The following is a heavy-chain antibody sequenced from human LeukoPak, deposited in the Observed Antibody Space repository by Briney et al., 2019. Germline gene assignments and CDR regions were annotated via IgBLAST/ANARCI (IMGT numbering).Heavy chain of an antibody. CDR2: INHSGST. V-gene: IGHV4-34*01. J-gene: IGHJ5*02. Sequence: SETLSHTCAVYGGSFSGYYWSWIRQPPGKGLEWIGEINHSGSTNYNPSLKSRVTISVDTSKNQFSLKLSSVTAADTAVYYCARGRKIWGGESNWFDPWGQGTLVTVSS. CDR3: ARGRKIWGGESNWFDP. D-gene: IGHD1-14*01. CDR1: GGSFSGYY.